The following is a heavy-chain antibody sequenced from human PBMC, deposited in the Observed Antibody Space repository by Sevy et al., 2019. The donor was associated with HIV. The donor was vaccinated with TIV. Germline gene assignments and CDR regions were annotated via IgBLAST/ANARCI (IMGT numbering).Heavy chain of an antibody. CDR1: GFTFSSYA. J-gene: IGHJ3*02. Sequence: GGSLSPPCAASGFTFSSYAMSWVRQAPGKGLEWVSAISGSGGSTYYADSVKGRFTISRDNSKNTLYLQMNSLRAEDTAVYYCAKAVYGSPRGAFDIWGQGTMVTVSS. CDR3: AKAVYGSPRGAFDI. D-gene: IGHD2-8*01. CDR2: ISGSGGST. V-gene: IGHV3-23*01.